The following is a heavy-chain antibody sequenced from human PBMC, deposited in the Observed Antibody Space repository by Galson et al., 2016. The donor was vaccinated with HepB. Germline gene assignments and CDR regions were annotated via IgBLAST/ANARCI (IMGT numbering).Heavy chain of an antibody. CDR1: GFTFSNYE. CDR2: ISNSGYYT. D-gene: IGHD3-10*01. V-gene: IGHV3-11*06. CDR3: ARAMIRGVIKSSLNDAFDI. J-gene: IGHJ3*02. Sequence: SLRLSCAASGFTFSNYEMNWIRQAPGKGLEWVSYISNSGYYTNYADSVKGRFTISRDNAKNSLYLQMDSLRAEDTAVYYCARAMIRGVIKSSLNDAFDIWGQGTLVTVSS.